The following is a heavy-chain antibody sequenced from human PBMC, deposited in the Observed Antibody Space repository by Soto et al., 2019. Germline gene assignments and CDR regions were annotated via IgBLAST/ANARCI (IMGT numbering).Heavy chain of an antibody. D-gene: IGHD6-6*01. CDR3: AGPLLCSSSSDWYSYGMDV. CDR2: ISAYNGNT. CDR1: GYTFTSYG. V-gene: IGHV1-18*01. J-gene: IGHJ6*02. Sequence: QVQLVQSGAEVKKPGASVKVSCKASGYTFTSYGISWVRQAPGQGLEWMGWISAYNGNTNYAQKLQGRVTMTTDTSTSTAYMERRSLRSDDTAVYYCAGPLLCSSSSDWYSYGMDVWGQGTTVTVSS.